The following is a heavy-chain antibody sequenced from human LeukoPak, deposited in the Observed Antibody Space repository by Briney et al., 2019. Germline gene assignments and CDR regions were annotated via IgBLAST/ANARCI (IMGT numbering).Heavy chain of an antibody. CDR1: GASFSDYY. D-gene: IGHD3-3*01. CDR2: INHSGST. CDR3: ARRFQHYDFWSGYYGPFGY. J-gene: IGHJ4*02. Sequence: PSETLSLTCAVYGASFSDYYWTWIRQSPGKGLEWIGEINHSGSTNYNPSLKSRVTISVDTSKNQFSLKLSSVTAADTAVYYCARRFQHYDFWSGYYGPFGYWGQGTLVTVSS. V-gene: IGHV4-34*01.